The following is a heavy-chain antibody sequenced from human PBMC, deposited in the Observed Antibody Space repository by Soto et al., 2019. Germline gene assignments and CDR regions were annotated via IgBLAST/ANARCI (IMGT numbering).Heavy chain of an antibody. D-gene: IGHD2-15*01. J-gene: IGHJ5*02. Sequence: QITLKESGPTLLKPTQTLTLTCTFSGFSLTTSGVGVGWIRQTPGKALEWLALIYWDDDKRYSPSLHSRLTIPKDTSKNHVVLTMTNMGPVDKATYYCAPTFPRHAAGSRGGSFPPAFDTWGQGTLVTVSS. CDR2: IYWDDDK. CDR3: APTFPRHAAGSRGGSFPPAFDT. V-gene: IGHV2-5*02. CDR1: GFSLTTSGVG.